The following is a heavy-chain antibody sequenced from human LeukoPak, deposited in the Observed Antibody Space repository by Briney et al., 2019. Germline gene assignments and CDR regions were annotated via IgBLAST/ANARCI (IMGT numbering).Heavy chain of an antibody. V-gene: IGHV5-51*01. J-gene: IGHJ4*02. CDR1: GYIFTHYW. D-gene: IGHD3-10*01. CDR3: ARQSRDGSKTRGYYFDY. CDR2: IYPADSDT. Sequence: GESWKISCQVSGYIFTHYWIGWVRQMPGKGLESMGIIYPADSDTTYSPSFQGQVTISADKSISTVYLQWSSLKASDTAMYYCARQSRDGSKTRGYYFDYWGQGTLVTVSS.